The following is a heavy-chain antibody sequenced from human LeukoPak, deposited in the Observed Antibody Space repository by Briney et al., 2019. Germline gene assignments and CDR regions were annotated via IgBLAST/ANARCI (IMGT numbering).Heavy chain of an antibody. CDR3: ARTLPMVRGVYDY. Sequence: GXGLEWXGWISAYNGNTNYAQKLQGRVTMATDTSTSTAYMELRSLRSDDTAVYYCARTLPMVRGVYDYWGQGTLVTVSS. CDR2: ISAYNGNT. V-gene: IGHV1-18*01. D-gene: IGHD3-10*01. J-gene: IGHJ4*02.